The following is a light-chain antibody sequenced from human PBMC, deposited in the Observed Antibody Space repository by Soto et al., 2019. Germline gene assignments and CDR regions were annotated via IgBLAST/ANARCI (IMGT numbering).Light chain of an antibody. CDR2: KTS. CDR1: ESIYSW. CDR3: QEYNTNSRT. Sequence: IQMTQSPSTLSASVGDTVTITCRASESIYSWLAWYKQIPGKAPQPLIYKTSTLQGGVPSRFSGSGSGAEYTLTISSLQPDDFAPYFCQEYNTNSRTFGQGTRV. V-gene: IGKV1-5*03. J-gene: IGKJ1*01.